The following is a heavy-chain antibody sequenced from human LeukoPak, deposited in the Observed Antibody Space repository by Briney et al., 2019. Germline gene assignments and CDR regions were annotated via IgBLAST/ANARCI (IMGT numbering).Heavy chain of an antibody. CDR1: GYTFTSYG. CDR3: ATSQRGTNGDFDY. J-gene: IGHJ4*02. Sequence: ASVKVSCRASGYTFTSYGISWVRQAPGQGHEWVGWISAYNGNTNYAQKLQGRVTMTTDTSTSTAYMELRSLRSDDTAVYYCATSQRGTNGDFDYWGQGTLVTVSS. D-gene: IGHD3-16*01. CDR2: ISAYNGNT. V-gene: IGHV1-18*01.